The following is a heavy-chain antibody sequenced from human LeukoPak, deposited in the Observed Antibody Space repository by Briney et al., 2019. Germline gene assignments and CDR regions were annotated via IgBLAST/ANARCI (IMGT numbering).Heavy chain of an antibody. CDR2: ISGSGGST. CDR1: GFTFSSYA. D-gene: IGHD2-2*01. Sequence: GGSLRLSCAASGFTFSSYAMRWVRQAPGKGLEWVSAISGSGGSTYYADSVKGRFTISRDNSKNTPYLQMNSLRAEDTAVYYCRTGYCSSTSCYVAMDVWGQGTTVTVYS. J-gene: IGHJ6*02. CDR3: RTGYCSSTSCYVAMDV. V-gene: IGHV3-23*01.